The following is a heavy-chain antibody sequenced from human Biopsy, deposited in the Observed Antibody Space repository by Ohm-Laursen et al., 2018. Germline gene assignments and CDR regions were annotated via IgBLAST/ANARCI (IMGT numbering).Heavy chain of an antibody. V-gene: IGHV3-21*01. CDR2: ISRTSDFI. D-gene: IGHD6-6*01. Sequence: GSLRLSCTAPGFTFSTYTMTWVRQAPGKGLEWVSSISRTSDFIYYADSVMGRFTISRDNAKNSVDLQMNSLRAEDTAVYFCARERGWKSISTIGYWGQGTLVTASS. CDR1: GFTFSTYT. CDR3: ARERGWKSISTIGY. J-gene: IGHJ4*02.